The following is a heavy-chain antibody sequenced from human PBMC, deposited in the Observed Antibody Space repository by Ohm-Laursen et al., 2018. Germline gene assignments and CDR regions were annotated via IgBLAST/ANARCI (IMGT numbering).Heavy chain of an antibody. CDR2: IYYSGSA. V-gene: IGHV4-28*03. CDR1: GYSISSGYY. Sequence: SDTLSLTCAVSGYSISSGYYWGWIRQPPGKGLEWIGYIYYSGSAHYNPSLKSRVTMSEDTSENQFSLRLTSVTAADTATYYCARGSGFFKLDVWGQGTTVTVSS. J-gene: IGHJ6*02. D-gene: IGHD6-19*01. CDR3: ARGSGFFKLDV.